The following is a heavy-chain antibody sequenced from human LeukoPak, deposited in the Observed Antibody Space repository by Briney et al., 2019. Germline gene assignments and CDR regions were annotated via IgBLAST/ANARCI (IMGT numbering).Heavy chain of an antibody. Sequence: GGSLRLSCAASGFTFSSYSMNWVRQAPGKGLEWVSSISSSSSYIYYADSVKGRFTVSRDKAKNSLYLQMNSLRAEDTAIYYCAREGMVATFDYWGQGTLVTVSS. CDR2: ISSSSSYI. CDR3: AREGMVATFDY. J-gene: IGHJ4*02. V-gene: IGHV3-21*01. CDR1: GFTFSSYS. D-gene: IGHD5-12*01.